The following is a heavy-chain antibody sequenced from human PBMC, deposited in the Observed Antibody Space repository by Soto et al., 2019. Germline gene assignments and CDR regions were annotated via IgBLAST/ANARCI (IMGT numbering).Heavy chain of an antibody. J-gene: IGHJ4*02. V-gene: IGHV4-4*02. CDR1: GGSITSSNW. D-gene: IGHD6-19*01. CDR3: ARDRVAGPWNYFDN. CDR2: IYHRGNI. Sequence: QVQLQESGPGLVKPTATLSLTCVVSGGSITSSNWWSWVRQPPGEGLEWIGEIYHRGNIDYNPSLKSRITKTVDQSNNQFSLNLRSVTAADTAVYYCARDRVAGPWNYFDNWGQGILVTVSS.